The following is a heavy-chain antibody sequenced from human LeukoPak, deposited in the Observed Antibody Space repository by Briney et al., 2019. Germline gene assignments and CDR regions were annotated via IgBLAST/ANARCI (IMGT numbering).Heavy chain of an antibody. CDR3: ARHTRIAAAGTGFDY. V-gene: IGHV4-59*08. D-gene: IGHD6-13*01. CDR1: GGSISSYY. Sequence: SQTLSLTCTVSGGSISSYYWSWIRQPPGKGLEWIGYIYYSGSTNYNPSLKSRVTISVDTSKNQFSLKLSSVTAADTAVYYCARHTRIAAAGTGFDYWGQGTLVTVSS. J-gene: IGHJ4*02. CDR2: IYYSGST.